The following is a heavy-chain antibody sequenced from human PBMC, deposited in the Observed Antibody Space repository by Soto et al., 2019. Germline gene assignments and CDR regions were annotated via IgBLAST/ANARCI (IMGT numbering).Heavy chain of an antibody. D-gene: IGHD6-13*01. CDR1: GFTLRMYW. CDR3: ARDVSRGSSSLYLEAFDI. CDR2: IKQDGSKK. V-gene: IGHV3-7*05. J-gene: IGHJ3*02. Sequence: EVQLEESGGGLVQPGGSLRLSCAASGFTLRMYWMTWVRQAPGRGLEWVANIKQDGSKKSYLDSVRGRFTISRDNVRNSLYLQMDSLRAEDTALYYCARDVSRGSSSLYLEAFDIWGQGTMVIVSS.